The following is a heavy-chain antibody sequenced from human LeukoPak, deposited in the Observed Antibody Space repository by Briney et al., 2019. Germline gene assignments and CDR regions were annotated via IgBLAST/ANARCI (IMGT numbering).Heavy chain of an antibody. V-gene: IGHV3-11*04. CDR2: ISSSGSTI. CDR3: ARTGNAIVVVTATGPLDY. CDR1: GFTFSDYY. Sequence: GGSLRLSCAASGFTFSDYYMSWIRQAPGKGLEWVSYISSSGSTIYYADSVKGRFTISRDNAKNSLYLQMNSLRAEDTAVYYCARTGNAIVVVTATGPLDYWGQGTLVTVSS. J-gene: IGHJ4*02. D-gene: IGHD2-21*02.